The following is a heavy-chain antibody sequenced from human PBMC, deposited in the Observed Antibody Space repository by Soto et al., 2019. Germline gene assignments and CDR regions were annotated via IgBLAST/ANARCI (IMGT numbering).Heavy chain of an antibody. Sequence: PGGSLRLSCAASGFTFSSYDMHWVRQATGKGLEWVSAIGTAGDTYYPGSVKGRFTISRENAKNSLYLQMNSLRAGDTAVYYCARGAQYSSGWYFGYWGQGTLVTVSS. CDR1: GFTFSSYD. CDR3: ARGAQYSSGWYFGY. D-gene: IGHD6-19*01. CDR2: IGTAGDT. V-gene: IGHV3-13*01. J-gene: IGHJ4*02.